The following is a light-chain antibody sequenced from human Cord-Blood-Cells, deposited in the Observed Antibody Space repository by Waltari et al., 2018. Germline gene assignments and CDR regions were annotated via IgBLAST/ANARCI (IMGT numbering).Light chain of an antibody. J-gene: IGKJ2*01. CDR1: QSISSY. Sequence: DIQMTQSPSSLSASVGDRVTITCRASQSISSYLNWYQQKPGKAPKLLIYAASSLQSGVPSRFSCSGSGTDFTLTISSLQPEDFVTYYCQQSYSTPPTFGQGTKLEI. CDR3: QQSYSTPPT. V-gene: IGKV1-39*01. CDR2: AAS.